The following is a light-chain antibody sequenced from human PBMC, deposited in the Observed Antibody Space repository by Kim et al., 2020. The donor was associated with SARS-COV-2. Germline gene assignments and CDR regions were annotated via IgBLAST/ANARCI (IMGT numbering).Light chain of an antibody. Sequence: LAPGGRATPSCTASQSVARNHLAWFRQKPGQAPRLLIYGPSSRATGIPDRFSASESGTDFTLPISRLEPEDFAVYYCQQYVRSPYTFGQGTKLEI. CDR2: GPS. V-gene: IGKV3-20*01. CDR3: QQYVRSPYT. J-gene: IGKJ2*01. CDR1: QSVARNH.